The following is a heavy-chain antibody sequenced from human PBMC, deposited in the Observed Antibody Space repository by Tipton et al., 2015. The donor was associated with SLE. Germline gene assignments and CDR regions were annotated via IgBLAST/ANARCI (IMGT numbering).Heavy chain of an antibody. CDR2: IRYDGSNK. CDR3: AKLGPYDGDYGYY. CDR1: GFTFSSYG. V-gene: IGHV3-30*02. Sequence: SLRLSCAAPGFTFSSYGMHWVRQAPGKGLEWVAFIRYDGSNKYYADSVKGRFTISRDNSKNTLYLQMNSLRAEDTAVYYCAKLGPYDGDYGYYWGQGTLVTVSS. D-gene: IGHD4-17*01. J-gene: IGHJ4*02.